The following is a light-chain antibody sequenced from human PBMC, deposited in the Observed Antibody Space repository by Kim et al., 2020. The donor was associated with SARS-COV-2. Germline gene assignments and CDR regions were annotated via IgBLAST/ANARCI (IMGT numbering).Light chain of an antibody. J-gene: IGKJ1*01. Sequence: DIQMTQSPSSLSAYVGDRVIITCRASQDIRNDVGWYQQTPGKAPKRLIYAASSLESGVPARFSGTGTGTEFTLTISGLQPEDFATYYCLQHNNFPWTFGQGTKVDIK. CDR1: QDIRND. V-gene: IGKV1-17*01. CDR2: AAS. CDR3: LQHNNFPWT.